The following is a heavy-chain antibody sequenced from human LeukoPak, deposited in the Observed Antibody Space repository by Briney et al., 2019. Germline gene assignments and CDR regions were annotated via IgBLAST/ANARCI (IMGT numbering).Heavy chain of an antibody. CDR2: IYHSGST. Sequence: SETLSLTCAVSGYSISSGYYWGWIRQPPGKGLEWIGSIYHSGSTYYNPSLKSRVTISVDTSKHQFSLKLSSVTAADTAVYYCARAGYSGLRTFFDLWGRGTLVTVSS. CDR3: ARAGYSGLRTFFDL. CDR1: GYSISSGYY. V-gene: IGHV4-38-2*01. D-gene: IGHD4-11*01. J-gene: IGHJ2*01.